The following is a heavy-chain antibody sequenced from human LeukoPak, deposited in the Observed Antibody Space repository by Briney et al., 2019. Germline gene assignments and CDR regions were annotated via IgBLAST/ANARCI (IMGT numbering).Heavy chain of an antibody. CDR2: INPSGGST. V-gene: IGHV1-46*01. Sequence: ASMKVSCKTSGYTFTGYYLHWVRQAPGQGLEWMGIINPSGGSTSYAQKFQGRVTMTRDTSTSTVCMELSSLRSEDTAVYYCARDGWDYDSSSLNRDNAFDIWGQGTMVTVSS. J-gene: IGHJ3*02. CDR3: ARDGWDYDSSSLNRDNAFDI. D-gene: IGHD3-22*01. CDR1: GYTFTGYY.